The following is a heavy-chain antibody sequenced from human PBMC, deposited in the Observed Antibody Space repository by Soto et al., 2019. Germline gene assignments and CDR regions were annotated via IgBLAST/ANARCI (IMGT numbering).Heavy chain of an antibody. CDR2: ITRDSNHI. CDR3: ARPFIVGSTTLGY. D-gene: IGHD1-26*01. J-gene: IGHJ4*02. CDR1: GFTFTAYT. V-gene: IGHV3-21*01. Sequence: GGSLRLSCAASGFTFTAYTINWVRQAPGKGLEWVASITRDSNHIYFADSVKGRFTLSRDNAKNSVYLQMNSLRAEDTAIYFCARPFIVGSTTLGYWGQGTLVTVSS.